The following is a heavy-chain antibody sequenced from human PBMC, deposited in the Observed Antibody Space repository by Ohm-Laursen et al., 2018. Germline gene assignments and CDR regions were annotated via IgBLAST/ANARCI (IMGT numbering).Heavy chain of an antibody. J-gene: IGHJ6*02. CDR3: ASSGVTTDYYYYGMDV. Sequence: PSDTLSLTCAVYGGSFSGYYWSWIRQPPGKGLEWIGEINHSGSTNYNPSLKSRVTISVDTSKNQFSLKLSSVTAADTAVYYCASSGVTTDYYYYGMDVWGQGTTVTVSS. D-gene: IGHD4-11*01. CDR1: GGSFSGYY. CDR2: INHSGST. V-gene: IGHV4-34*01.